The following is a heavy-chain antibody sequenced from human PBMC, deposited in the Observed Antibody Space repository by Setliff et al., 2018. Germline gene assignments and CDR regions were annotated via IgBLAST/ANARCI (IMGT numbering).Heavy chain of an antibody. CDR1: GGTFSSYA. D-gene: IGHD3-3*01. CDR3: ARGRHPPWSGYPYYYMDV. CDR2: IIPIFGTA. Sequence: RASVKVSCKASGGTFSSYAISWVRQAPGQGLEWMGRIIPIFGTANYAQKFQGRVTITADKSTSTAYMELSSLRSEDTAVYYCARGRHPPWSGYPYYYMDVWGKGTTVTV. V-gene: IGHV1-69*06. J-gene: IGHJ6*03.